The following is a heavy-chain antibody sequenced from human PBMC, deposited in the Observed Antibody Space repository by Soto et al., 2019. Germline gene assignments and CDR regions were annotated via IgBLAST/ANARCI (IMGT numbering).Heavy chain of an antibody. J-gene: IGHJ6*02. D-gene: IGHD6-13*01. CDR3: ARGRSSSSWYYYYGLDV. CDR2: IYYSGST. Sequence: SETLSLTCTVSGGSISSSSYYWGWIRQPPGKGLEWIGSIYYSGSTYYNPSLKSRVTISVDTSKNQFSLKLGSVTAADTAVYYCARGRSSSSWYYYYGLDVWGQGTTVTVSS. V-gene: IGHV4-39*01. CDR1: GGSISSSSYY.